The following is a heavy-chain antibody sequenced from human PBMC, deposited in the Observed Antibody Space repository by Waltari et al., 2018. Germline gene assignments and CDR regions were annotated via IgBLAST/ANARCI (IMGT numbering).Heavy chain of an antibody. Sequence: EVQMLESGGGLIEPGGSLRLSCPTSGFTFTKYTMRWVRQTPNRGLEWVSYISSRGSATHYADSVRGRFTISRDSAKGSVYLQMNNLRADDAAMYYCARGRYGAGSYSDYDYWGQGTLVTVSS. V-gene: IGHV3-48*01. CDR2: ISSRGSAT. J-gene: IGHJ4*02. CDR3: ARGRYGAGSYSDYDY. CDR1: GFTFTKYT. D-gene: IGHD3-10*01.